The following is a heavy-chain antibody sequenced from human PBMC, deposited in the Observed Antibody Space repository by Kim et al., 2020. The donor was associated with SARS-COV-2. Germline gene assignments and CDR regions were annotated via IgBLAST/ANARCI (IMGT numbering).Heavy chain of an antibody. CDR2: IKSKTEGGTT. CDR1: GFTFSNAW. D-gene: IGHD6-25*01. Sequence: GGSLRLSCAASGFTFSNAWMSWVRQAPGKGLEWVGRIKSKTEGGTTEYAAPVKGRFTISRDDSKNTLYLQMNSLKTEDTAVYYCTRALAAATTHHFYYR. V-gene: IGHV3-15*01. CDR3: TRALAAATTHHFYYR. J-gene: IGHJ6*01.